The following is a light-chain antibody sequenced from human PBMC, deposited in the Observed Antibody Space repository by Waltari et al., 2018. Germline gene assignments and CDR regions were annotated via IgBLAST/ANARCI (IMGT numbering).Light chain of an antibody. V-gene: IGKV1-12*01. Sequence: DIQMTQSPTSVSASVGDSITIPCRASQDIPRWLAWYQDKPGKAPKLLISETSGLESGVPSRFSGRGSGTDFTLTISSLQPEDFATYYCQQADRLPLTFGGGTKVEIK. CDR3: QQADRLPLT. CDR1: QDIPRW. CDR2: ETS. J-gene: IGKJ4*01.